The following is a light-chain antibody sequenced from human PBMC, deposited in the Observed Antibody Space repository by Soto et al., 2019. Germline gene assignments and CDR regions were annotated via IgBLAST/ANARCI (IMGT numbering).Light chain of an antibody. CDR1: QSLSTS. V-gene: IGKV3-11*01. J-gene: IGKJ4*01. CDR2: DAS. Sequence: EIGLTQSPGTLSLSPGERATLSCRASQSLSTSLAWYQQRPGQAPRLLIYDASNRATGIPARFSGSGSGTDFTLTISSLQPEDFAVYYCQERSAWPLTFGGGTKVEIK. CDR3: QERSAWPLT.